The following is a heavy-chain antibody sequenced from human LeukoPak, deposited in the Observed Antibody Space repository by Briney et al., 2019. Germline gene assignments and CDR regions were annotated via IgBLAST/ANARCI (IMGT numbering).Heavy chain of an antibody. CDR2: FDPEDGET. D-gene: IGHD1-26*01. J-gene: IGHJ4*02. Sequence: ASVKVSCKVSGYTLTELSMHWVRQAPGKGLEWMGGFDPEDGETIYAQKFQGRVTMTEDTSTDTAYMELSSLRSEDTAVYYCARVSGSLGEESLDYWGQGTLVTVSS. CDR3: ARVSGSLGEESLDY. CDR1: GYTLTELS. V-gene: IGHV1-24*01.